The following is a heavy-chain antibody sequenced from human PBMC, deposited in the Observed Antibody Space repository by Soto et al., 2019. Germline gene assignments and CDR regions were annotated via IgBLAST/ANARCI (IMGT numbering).Heavy chain of an antibody. V-gene: IGHV3-23*01. Sequence: EVQLLESGGGLVQPGGSLRLSCAASGFTFSSYAMSWVRQAPGKGLEWVSAISGSGSSTYYADSVKGRFTISRDNSKNTLYLQMNSLRAEDTAVYYCAKVRCSSTSCYTGRSKTFDYWGQGTLVTVSS. CDR3: AKVRCSSTSCYTGRSKTFDY. J-gene: IGHJ4*02. CDR2: ISGSGSST. CDR1: GFTFSSYA. D-gene: IGHD2-2*02.